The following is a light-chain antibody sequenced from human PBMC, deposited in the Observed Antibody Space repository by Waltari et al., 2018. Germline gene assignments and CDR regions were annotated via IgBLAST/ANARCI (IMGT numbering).Light chain of an antibody. CDR3: SSYTSSSTLV. Sequence: QSALTQPASVSGSPGQSITISCTGTSSDVGGYHYVSWYQQHPGKAPKLMIYDVSKRPSGVSNRFSGSKSGNTASLTISGLHAEDEADYYCSSYTSSSTLVFGGGTKLTVL. V-gene: IGLV2-14*01. CDR2: DVS. J-gene: IGLJ2*01. CDR1: SSDVGGYHY.